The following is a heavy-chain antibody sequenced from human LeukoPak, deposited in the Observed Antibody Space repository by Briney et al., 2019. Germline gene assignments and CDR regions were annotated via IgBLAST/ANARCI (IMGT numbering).Heavy chain of an antibody. CDR3: ARDTSYSSSWYYYYYGMDV. D-gene: IGHD6-13*01. CDR2: IYYSGST. V-gene: IGHV4-59*12. Sequence: PSETLSLTCTVSGGPISSYYWSWIRQPPGKRLEWIGYIYYSGSTNYNPSLKSRVTISVDTSKNQFSLKLSSVTAADTAVYYCARDTSYSSSWYYYYYGMDVWGQGTTVTVSS. CDR1: GGPISSYY. J-gene: IGHJ6*02.